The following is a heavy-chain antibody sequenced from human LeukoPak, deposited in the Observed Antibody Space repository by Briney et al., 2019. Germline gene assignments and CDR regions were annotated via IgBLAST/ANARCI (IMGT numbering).Heavy chain of an antibody. D-gene: IGHD5-12*01. V-gene: IGHV3-23*01. CDR2: ISGSGGST. CDR3: AKWNSGYDYYFDY. J-gene: IGHJ4*02. Sequence: GGSLRLSCAASGFTFSTNAMSWVRQAPGKGLEWVSAISGSGGSTYYADSVKGRFTISRDNSKNTLYLQMNSLRAEDTAVYYCAKWNSGYDYYFDYWGQGTLVTVSS. CDR1: GFTFSTNA.